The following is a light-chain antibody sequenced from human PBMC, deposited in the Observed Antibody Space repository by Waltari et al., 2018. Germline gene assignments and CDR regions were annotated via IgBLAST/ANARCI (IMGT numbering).Light chain of an antibody. V-gene: IGLV2-23*01. Sequence: QSALTQPASVSGSPGQSITIPCTGTSSDVDIYNLVSWYQQHPGKAPKLVIYAGSKRPSGVSNRFSGSKSGNTASLTISGLQAEDEADYFCCSYAGSSTLVVFGGGTTLTVL. CDR2: AGS. CDR1: SSDVDIYNL. CDR3: CSYAGSSTLVV. J-gene: IGLJ2*01.